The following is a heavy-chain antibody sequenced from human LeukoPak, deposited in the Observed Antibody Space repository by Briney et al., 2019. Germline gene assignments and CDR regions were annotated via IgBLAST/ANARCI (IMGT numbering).Heavy chain of an antibody. J-gene: IGHJ4*02. CDR3: ASGYSYGYGY. V-gene: IGHV4-39*01. CDR2: LYYSGST. Sequence: PSETLSLTCTVSGGSLRSSSYYWGWIRQPPGKGLEWIGSLYYSGSTYYNPSLKSRVTISVDTSKNQFSLKLSSVTAADTAVYYCASGYSYGYGYWGQGTLVTVSS. CDR1: GGSLRSSSYY. D-gene: IGHD5-18*01.